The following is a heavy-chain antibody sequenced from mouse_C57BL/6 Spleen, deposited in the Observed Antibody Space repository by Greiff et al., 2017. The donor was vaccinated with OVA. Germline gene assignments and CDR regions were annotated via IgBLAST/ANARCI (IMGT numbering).Heavy chain of an antibody. Sequence: QVQLQQSGAELVRPGASVTLSCKASGYTFTDYEMHWVKQTPVHGLEWIGAIDPETGGTAYNQKFKGKAILTADKSSSTAYMELRSLTSEDSAVYYCTSRHYSNVDYWGQGTTLTVSS. D-gene: IGHD2-5*01. CDR1: GYTFTDYE. CDR2: IDPETGGT. V-gene: IGHV1-15*01. J-gene: IGHJ2*01. CDR3: TSRHYSNVDY.